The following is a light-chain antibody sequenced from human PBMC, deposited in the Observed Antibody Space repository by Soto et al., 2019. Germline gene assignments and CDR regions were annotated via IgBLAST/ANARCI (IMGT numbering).Light chain of an antibody. J-gene: IGLJ1*01. CDR1: SSDVGGYNY. V-gene: IGLV2-14*01. CDR2: EVS. Sequence: QSVLTQPASVSGSPGQSITISCTGTSSDVGGYNYVSWYQQHPGKAPKLMIHEVSDRPSGVSNRFSGSKSGNTASLTISGLQAEDEADYSCSSYTGISTPYVFGTGTKVTVL. CDR3: SSYTGISTPYV.